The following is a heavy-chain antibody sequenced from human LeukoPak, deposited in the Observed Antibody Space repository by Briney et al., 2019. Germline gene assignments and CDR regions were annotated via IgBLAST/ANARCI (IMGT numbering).Heavy chain of an antibody. CDR1: GYTFTSYG. V-gene: IGHV1-18*01. CDR3: ARDQSGPNPTVTNFDY. Sequence: GASVKVSCKASGYTFTSYGISWVRQAPGQGLEWMGWISAYSGNTNYAQKLQGRVTMTTDTSTSTAYMELRSLRSDDTAVYYCARDQSGPNPTVTNFDYWGQGTLVTVSS. J-gene: IGHJ4*02. D-gene: IGHD4-17*01. CDR2: ISAYSGNT.